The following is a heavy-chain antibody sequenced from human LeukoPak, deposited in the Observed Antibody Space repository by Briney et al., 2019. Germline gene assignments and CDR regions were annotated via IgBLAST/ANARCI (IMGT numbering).Heavy chain of an antibody. CDR3: ARDRGARDAFDI. CDR1: GGSISSSSYY. Sequence: SETLSLTCTVSGGSISSSSYYWGWXRQPPXXGXXWIGSMYYSGGAYHNPSLRSRVTISVDTSKNQFSLKLSSVAAADTAVYYCARDRGARDAFDIWGQGTMVSVSS. D-gene: IGHD3-10*01. CDR2: MYYSGGA. J-gene: IGHJ3*02. V-gene: IGHV4-39*01.